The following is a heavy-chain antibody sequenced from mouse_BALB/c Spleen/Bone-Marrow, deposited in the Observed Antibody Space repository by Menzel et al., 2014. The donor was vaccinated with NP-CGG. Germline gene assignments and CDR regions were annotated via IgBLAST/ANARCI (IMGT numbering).Heavy chain of an antibody. CDR3: ARNWDVGFAY. V-gene: IGHV4-1*02. CDR2: ISPDSSTI. Sequence: EVQRVESGGGLVQPGGSLKLSCAASGFDFRRYWMSWVRQAPGKGLEWIGEISPDSSTINYTPSLKDKFIISGDNAKNTLYLQMSKVRSEDTALYYCARNWDVGFAYWGQGTLVTVSA. D-gene: IGHD4-1*01. CDR1: GFDFRRYW. J-gene: IGHJ3*01.